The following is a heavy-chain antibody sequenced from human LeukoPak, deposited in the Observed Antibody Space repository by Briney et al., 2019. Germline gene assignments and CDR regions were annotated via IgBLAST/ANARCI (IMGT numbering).Heavy chain of an antibody. D-gene: IGHD3-3*01. J-gene: IGHJ6*02. V-gene: IGHV1-2*06. Sequence: GASVKVSCKASGYTFTGYYMHWVRQAPGQGLEWMGRINPNSGGTNYAQKFQGRVTMTRDTSISTAYMELSRLRSDDTAVYYCARDLSAIFGVVILSPYYYYGMDVWAKGPRSPSP. CDR1: GYTFTGYY. CDR2: INPNSGGT. CDR3: ARDLSAIFGVVILSPYYYYGMDV.